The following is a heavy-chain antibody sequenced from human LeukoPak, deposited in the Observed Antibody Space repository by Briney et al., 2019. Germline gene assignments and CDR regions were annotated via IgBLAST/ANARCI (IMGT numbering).Heavy chain of an antibody. CDR2: INPNSGDT. V-gene: IGHV1-2*02. D-gene: IGHD3-10*01. CDR3: ARTLYGSGSYYNPLDY. J-gene: IGHJ4*02. Sequence: ASVKVSCKASGYTFTGYYMHWVRQAPGQGLEWMGWINPNSGDTNYAQNFQGRVTMTGDTSISTAYMELSRLRSDDTAVYYCARTLYGSGSYYNPLDYWGQGTLVTVSS. CDR1: GYTFTGYY.